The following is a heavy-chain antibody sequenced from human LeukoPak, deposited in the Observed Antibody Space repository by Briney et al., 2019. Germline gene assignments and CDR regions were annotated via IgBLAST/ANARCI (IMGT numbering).Heavy chain of an antibody. CDR3: SRDEYCSSTSCHNFDY. V-gene: IGHV1-69*05. J-gene: IGHJ4*02. D-gene: IGHD2-2*02. CDR1: GGTFSSYA. CDR2: IIPIFGTA. Sequence: SVKVSCKASGGTFSSYAISWVRQAPGQGLEWMGRIIPIFGTANYAQKFQGRVTITTDESTSTAYMELSSLRSEDTAVYYCSRDEYCSSTSCHNFDYWGQGTLVTVSS.